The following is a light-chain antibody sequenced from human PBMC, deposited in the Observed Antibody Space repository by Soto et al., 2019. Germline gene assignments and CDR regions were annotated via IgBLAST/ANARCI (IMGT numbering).Light chain of an antibody. Sequence: QSVLTQPPSASGTPGQRVIISCSGSSSNLGSNSGNWYQQLPGTAPKLLIYNTYQRPLGVPDRFSGSKSGTSATLGITGLQTGDEADYYCGTWDSSLSAFYVFGTGTKLTVL. V-gene: IGLV1-44*01. CDR3: GTWDSSLSAFYV. J-gene: IGLJ1*01. CDR1: SSNLGSNS. CDR2: NTY.